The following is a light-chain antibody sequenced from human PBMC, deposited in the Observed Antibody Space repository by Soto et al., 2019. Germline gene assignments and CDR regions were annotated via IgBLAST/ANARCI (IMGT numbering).Light chain of an antibody. CDR1: QSVSSSY. Sequence: EIVLTQSPGTLSLSPGERATLFCRASQSVSSSYLAWYQQKPGQAPRLLIYGASSMATGIPDRFSGSGSGADFTLTISRLEPEDFAVYYCQQYGSSRFTFGPGTKVDIK. V-gene: IGKV3-20*01. CDR2: GAS. CDR3: QQYGSSRFT. J-gene: IGKJ3*01.